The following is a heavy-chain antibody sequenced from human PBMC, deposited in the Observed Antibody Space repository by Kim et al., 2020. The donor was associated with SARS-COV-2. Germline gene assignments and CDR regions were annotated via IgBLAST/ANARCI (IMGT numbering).Heavy chain of an antibody. Sequence: GGSLRLSCAASGFTFSSYSMNWVRQAPGKGLEWVSSISSSSSYIYYADSVKGRFTISRDNAKNSLYLQMNSLRAEDTAVYYCARVIRIVGATPTGIDYWGQGTLVTVSS. J-gene: IGHJ4*02. CDR2: ISSSSSYI. D-gene: IGHD1-26*01. V-gene: IGHV3-21*01. CDR1: GFTFSSYS. CDR3: ARVIRIVGATPTGIDY.